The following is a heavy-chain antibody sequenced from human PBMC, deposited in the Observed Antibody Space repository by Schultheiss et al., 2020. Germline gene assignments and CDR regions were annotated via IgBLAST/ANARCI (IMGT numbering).Heavy chain of an antibody. Sequence: GGSLRLSCAASGFTFSDYYMSWIRQAPGKGLEWVSYISSSGSTIYYADSVKGRFTISRDNAKNSLYLQMNSLRAEDTAVYYCASVVGANNYYYYYGMDVWGQGTTVTVSS. D-gene: IGHD1-26*01. CDR3: ASVVGANNYYYYYGMDV. CDR2: ISSSGSTI. CDR1: GFTFSDYY. V-gene: IGHV3-11*04. J-gene: IGHJ6*02.